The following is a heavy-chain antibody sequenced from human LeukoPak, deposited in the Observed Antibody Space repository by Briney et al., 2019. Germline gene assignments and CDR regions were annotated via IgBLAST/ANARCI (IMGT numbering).Heavy chain of an antibody. J-gene: IGHJ5*02. V-gene: IGHV3-23*01. CDR1: GFTFSSYA. D-gene: IGHD3-16*01. Sequence: GRSLRLSCAASGFTFSSYAMSWVRQAPGKGLEWVSAISGGGGSTYYADSVKGRFTISRDNSKNTLYLQMNSLRAEDSAVYYCAKDRVSPGFNWFDPWGQGTLVTVSS. CDR2: ISGGGGST. CDR3: AKDRVSPGFNWFDP.